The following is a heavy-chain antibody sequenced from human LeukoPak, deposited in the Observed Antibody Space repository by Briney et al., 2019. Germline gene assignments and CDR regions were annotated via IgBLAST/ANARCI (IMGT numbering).Heavy chain of an antibody. J-gene: IGHJ4*02. CDR1: GVSISSGGYS. CDR2: IYHSGST. V-gene: IGHV4-30-2*01. CDR3: ARADSSSYPSAFDY. D-gene: IGHD6-6*01. Sequence: PSETLSLTCAVSGVSISSGGYSWSWIRQPPGKGLEWIGYIYHSGSTYYNPSLKSRVTISVDRSKNQFPLKLSSVTAADTAVYYCARADSSSYPSAFDYWGQGTLVTVSS.